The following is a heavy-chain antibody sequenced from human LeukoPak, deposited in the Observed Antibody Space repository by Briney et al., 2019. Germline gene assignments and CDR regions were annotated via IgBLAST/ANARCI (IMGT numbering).Heavy chain of an antibody. D-gene: IGHD3-3*01. Sequence: GGSLRLSCAATGFTFGDYTLHWVRQAPGKGLEYVSAIISHGGSTHYADSVKGRFTASRDNSKNTLYLQMDSLRAEDMAVYYCARITMGATSANFYYYFLDAWGKGTTVTVSS. CDR3: ARITMGATSANFYYYFLDA. CDR1: GFTFGDYT. CDR2: IISHGGST. V-gene: IGHV3-64*02. J-gene: IGHJ6*03.